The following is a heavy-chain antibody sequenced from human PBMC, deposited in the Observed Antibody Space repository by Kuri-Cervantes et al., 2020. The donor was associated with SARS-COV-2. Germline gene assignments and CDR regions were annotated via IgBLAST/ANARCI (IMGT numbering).Heavy chain of an antibody. J-gene: IGHJ6*02. V-gene: IGHV4-59*12. D-gene: IGHD6-6*01. CDR1: GGSISSYY. CDR2: IYYSGST. Sequence: GSLRLSCTVSGGSISSYYWSWIRQPPGKGLEWIGYIYYSGSTNYNPSLKSRVTISVDTSKNQFSLKLSSVTAEDTAVYYCARDRGKIAARIYYYYGMDVWGQGTTVTVSS. CDR3: ARDRGKIAARIYYYYGMDV.